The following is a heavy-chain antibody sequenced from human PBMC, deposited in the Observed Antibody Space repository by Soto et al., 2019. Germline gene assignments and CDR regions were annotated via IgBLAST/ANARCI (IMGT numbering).Heavy chain of an antibody. V-gene: IGHV4-59*01. D-gene: IGHD3-10*01. CDR3: ARAPRGNYGYPSYFDY. CDR1: GGCIRIYY. Sequence: SESLSLTCTVSGGCIRIYYWSWIRQHQGKGLEWIGYIYYSGSTNYNPSLKSRVTISVDTSKNQFSLKLSSVTAADTAVYYCARAPRGNYGYPSYFDYWGQGTLVTVSS. CDR2: IYYSGST. J-gene: IGHJ4*02.